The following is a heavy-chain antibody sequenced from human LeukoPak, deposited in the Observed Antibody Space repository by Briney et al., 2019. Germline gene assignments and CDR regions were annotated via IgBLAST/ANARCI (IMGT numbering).Heavy chain of an antibody. Sequence: PGGSLRLSCAASGFTFSSYSMNWVRQAPGKGLEWVSSISSSSSYIYYADSVKGRFTISRDNAKNSLYLQMNRLRAEDTALYYCARVGYVDEAFDNWGQGVLVTVSS. CDR1: GFTFSSYS. V-gene: IGHV3-21*04. J-gene: IGHJ4*02. CDR2: ISSSSSYI. CDR3: ARVGYVDEAFDN. D-gene: IGHD3-16*01.